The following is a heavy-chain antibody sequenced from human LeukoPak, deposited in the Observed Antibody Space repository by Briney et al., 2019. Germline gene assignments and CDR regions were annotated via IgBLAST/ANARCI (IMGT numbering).Heavy chain of an antibody. V-gene: IGHV3-30*04. CDR1: RFSFANYV. D-gene: IGHD3-3*01. Sequence: PGGSLRLSCAASRFSFANYVTHWVRQAPGKGLEWVVVTSPDEGHKFYGDSVKGRFTISRDNAKNSLYLQMNSLRAEDTAVYYCAREARYYDFWSGYYRQPPYCFDYWGQGTLVTVSS. CDR2: TSPDEGHK. CDR3: AREARYYDFWSGYYRQPPYCFDY. J-gene: IGHJ4*02.